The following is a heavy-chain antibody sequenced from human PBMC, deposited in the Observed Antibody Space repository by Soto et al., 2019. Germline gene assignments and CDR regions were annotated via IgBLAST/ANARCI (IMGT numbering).Heavy chain of an antibody. V-gene: IGHV3-30*18. Sequence: GGSLRLSCAASGFTFSDCSMHWVRQAPGKGLEWVASTSYNGNNKYYGDSVKGRFTISRDNSKNTLHLEMITLRPEDTAVYYCAKDIKCEDFTYGYFYYGMDVWGQGTTVTVSS. CDR1: GFTFSDCS. CDR2: TSYNGNNK. CDR3: AKDIKCEDFTYGYFYYGMDV. J-gene: IGHJ6*02. D-gene: IGHD3-10*01.